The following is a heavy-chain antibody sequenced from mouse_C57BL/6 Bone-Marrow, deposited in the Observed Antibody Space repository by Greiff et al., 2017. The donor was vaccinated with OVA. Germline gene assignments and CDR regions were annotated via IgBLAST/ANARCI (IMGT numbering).Heavy chain of an antibody. CDR1: GYTFTSYW. Sequence: QVQLQQPGAELVKPGASVKLSCKASGYTFTSYWMHWVKQRPGRGLAWIGRIDTNSGGTKYNEKFKSKATLTVDKPSSTAYMQLSSLTSEDSAVYYCARIYDGYYVAWFAYWGQGTLVTVSA. D-gene: IGHD2-3*01. V-gene: IGHV1-72*01. J-gene: IGHJ3*01. CDR3: ARIYDGYYVAWFAY. CDR2: IDTNSGGT.